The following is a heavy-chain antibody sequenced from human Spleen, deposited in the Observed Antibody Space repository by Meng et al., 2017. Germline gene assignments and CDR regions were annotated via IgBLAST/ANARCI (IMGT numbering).Heavy chain of an antibody. CDR3: ARDEDISAAGKLFGDY. V-gene: IGHV1-2*02. D-gene: IGHD6-25*01. CDR2: INAGNGNT. J-gene: IGHJ4*02. Sequence: ASVKVSCKASGYTFTGYYMHWVRQAPGQRLEWMGWINAGNGNTKYSQKFQGRVTITRDTSISTAYMELSGLRSDDTAMYYCARDEDISAAGKLFGDYWGQGTLVTVSS. CDR1: GYTFTGYY.